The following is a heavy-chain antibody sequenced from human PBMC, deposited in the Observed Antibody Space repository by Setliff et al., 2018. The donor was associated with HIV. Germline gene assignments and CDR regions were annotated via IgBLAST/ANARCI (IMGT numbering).Heavy chain of an antibody. Sequence: ASVKVSCKASGGTFNTYVISWLRQAPGQGLEWMGGIIPILGVANYAQKFQGRLTITADKSTNTAYMELSRLRSDDTAVYYCATGRDSSGYYFLADYWGRGTLVTVSS. CDR2: IIPILGVA. CDR1: GGTFNTYV. J-gene: IGHJ4*02. CDR3: ATGRDSSGYYFLADY. D-gene: IGHD3-22*01. V-gene: IGHV1-69*10.